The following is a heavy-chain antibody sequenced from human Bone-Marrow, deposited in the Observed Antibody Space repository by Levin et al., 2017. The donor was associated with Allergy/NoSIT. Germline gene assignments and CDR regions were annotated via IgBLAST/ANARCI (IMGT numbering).Heavy chain of an antibody. CDR3: AREYGGDWYFDL. D-gene: IGHD2-21*01. V-gene: IGHV4-59*01. Sequence: SQTLSLPCTVSGDSISTYYWSWIRQPPGKGLEWIGYIYYTGKTNSNPSLKSRITISLDTSKNEFSLNLRSVTAADTAVYYCAREYGGDWYFDLWGRGTLVTVSS. J-gene: IGHJ2*01. CDR1: GDSISTYY. CDR2: IYYTGKT.